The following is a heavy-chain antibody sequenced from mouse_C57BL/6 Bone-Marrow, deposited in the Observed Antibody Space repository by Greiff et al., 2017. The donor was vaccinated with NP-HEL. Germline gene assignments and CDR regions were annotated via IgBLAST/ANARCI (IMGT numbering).Heavy chain of an antibody. J-gene: IGHJ4*01. V-gene: IGHV1-69*01. CDR1: GYTFTSYW. CDR2: IDPSDSYT. CDR3: ARSIFPYAMDY. Sequence: QVQLQQPGAELVMPGASVKLSCKASGYTFTSYWMHWVKQRPGQGLEWIGEIDPSDSYTNYNQKFKGKSTLTVDKSSSTAYMQLSSLTSEDSAVYCCARSIFPYAMDYWGQGTSVTVSS.